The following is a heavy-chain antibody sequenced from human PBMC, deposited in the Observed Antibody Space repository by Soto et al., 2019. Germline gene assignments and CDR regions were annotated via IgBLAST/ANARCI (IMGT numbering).Heavy chain of an antibody. CDR2: IYWDDDK. D-gene: IGHD3-22*01. V-gene: IGHV2-5*02. CDR1: GFSVSTTGVG. J-gene: IGHJ3*02. CDR3: AHRLPSPYYYDGSDYPHVFDI. Sequence: QITLKESGPTLVKPAQTLTLTCTCSGFSVSTTGVGVGWIRQPPGKALEWLALIYWDDDKRYSPSLKSRLTITKDTSENQVVLRMTNMDPVDTATYYCAHRLPSPYYYDGSDYPHVFDIWGQGTMVTVSS.